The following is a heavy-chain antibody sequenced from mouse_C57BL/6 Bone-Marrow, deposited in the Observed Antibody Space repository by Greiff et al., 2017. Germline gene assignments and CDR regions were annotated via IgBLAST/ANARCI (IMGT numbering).Heavy chain of an antibody. CDR1: GFTFSSYA. J-gene: IGHJ4*01. CDR2: ISDGGSYT. Sequence: EVMLVESGGGLVKPGGSLKLSCAASGFTFSSYAMSWVRQTPEKRLAWVATISDGGSYTYYPDNVKGRFTSSRDNAKNNLYLQMSHLQSANTAVYYCAISGCLYYYAIDYGGQGTSGTVAS. D-gene: IGHD1-3*01. CDR3: AISGCLYYYAIDY. V-gene: IGHV5-4*03.